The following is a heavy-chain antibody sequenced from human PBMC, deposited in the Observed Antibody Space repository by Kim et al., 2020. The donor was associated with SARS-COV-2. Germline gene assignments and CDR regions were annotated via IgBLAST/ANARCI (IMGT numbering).Heavy chain of an antibody. CDR1: GSSISSYY. CDR3: ARGEGSIAVADT. V-gene: IGHV4-59*01. Sequence: SETLSLTCTVSGSSISSYYWSWIRQPPGKGLEWIGYIYYSGSTDYNPSLKSRVTISVDTSKNQFSLKLSSLTAADTAVYYCARGEGSIAVADTWGQGTLVTVSS. D-gene: IGHD6-19*01. CDR2: IYYSGST. J-gene: IGHJ4*02.